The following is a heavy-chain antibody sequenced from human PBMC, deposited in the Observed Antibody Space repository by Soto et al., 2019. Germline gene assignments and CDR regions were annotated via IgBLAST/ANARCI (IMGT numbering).Heavy chain of an antibody. CDR2: ISSGRLSI. CDR3: ARGGSSSDNGMDV. V-gene: IGHV3-48*02. CDR1: GFTFSRYT. Sequence: GGSLRLSCAASGFTFSRYTMNWVRQTPGKGLEWVSYISSGRLSIYYADSVKGRFTVSRDNAKNSLFLQMNSLRDEDTAVYYCARGGSSSDNGMDVWGQGTTVTVSS. D-gene: IGHD3-16*01. J-gene: IGHJ6*02.